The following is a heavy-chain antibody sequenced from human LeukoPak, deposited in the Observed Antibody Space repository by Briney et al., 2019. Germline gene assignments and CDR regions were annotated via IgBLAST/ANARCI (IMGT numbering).Heavy chain of an antibody. CDR1: GYTFTGYY. CDR2: INPNSGGT. Sequence: GASVKVSCKASGYTFTGYYMHWVRQAPGQGLEWMGWINPNSGGTNYAQKFQGRVTMTRDTSISTAYMELSRLRSDDTAVYYCARDGRVGATVVRELYDYYYMDVWGKGTTVTVSS. V-gene: IGHV1-2*02. CDR3: ARDGRVGATVVRELYDYYYMDV. D-gene: IGHD4-23*01. J-gene: IGHJ6*03.